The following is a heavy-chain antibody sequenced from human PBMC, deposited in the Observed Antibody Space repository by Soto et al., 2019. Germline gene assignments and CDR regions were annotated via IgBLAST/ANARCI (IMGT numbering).Heavy chain of an antibody. D-gene: IGHD3-3*01. CDR2: INHSGST. Sequence: SETLSLTCAVSGGSFSAYYWSWIRQPPGKGPEWIGEINHSGSTDYNPSLETRVTISVDTSKKQFSLKLNSVTAADTAVYYCARHRTGTSRIFEENWFDPWGQGTLVTVSS. CDR3: ARHRTGTSRIFEENWFDP. J-gene: IGHJ5*02. CDR1: GGSFSAYY. V-gene: IGHV4-34*01.